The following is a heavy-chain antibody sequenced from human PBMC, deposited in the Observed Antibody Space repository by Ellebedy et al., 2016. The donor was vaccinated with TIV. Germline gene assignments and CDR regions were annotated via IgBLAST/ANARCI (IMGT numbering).Heavy chain of an antibody. Sequence: MPSETLSLTCTVSGGSMKNYYWTWIRQPPGKGLEWLGQIFYSGSTNYHPSLKSRVTISGDTSKNQFSLRLSSVTAADTAVYYCARRKITVFGETDAFDIWGHGTLVTVSS. CDR2: IFYSGST. J-gene: IGHJ3*02. D-gene: IGHD3-3*01. CDR3: ARRKITVFGETDAFDI. CDR1: GGSMKNYY. V-gene: IGHV4-59*01.